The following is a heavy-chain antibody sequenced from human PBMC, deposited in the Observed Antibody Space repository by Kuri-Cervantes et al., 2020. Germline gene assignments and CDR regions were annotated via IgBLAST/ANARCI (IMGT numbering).Heavy chain of an antibody. V-gene: IGHV3-20*04. D-gene: IGHD2-21*02. Sequence: GGSLRLSCAASGFTFSSYGMHWVRQAPGKGLEWVSGINWNGGSTGYADSVKGRFTISRDNAKNSLYLQMNSLRAEDTALYYCARGWHIVVVTATPFDYWGQGTLVTVSS. CDR3: ARGWHIVVVTATPFDY. CDR1: GFTFSSYG. J-gene: IGHJ4*02. CDR2: INWNGGST.